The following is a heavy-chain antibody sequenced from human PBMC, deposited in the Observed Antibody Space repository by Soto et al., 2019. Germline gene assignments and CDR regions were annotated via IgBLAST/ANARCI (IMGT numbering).Heavy chain of an antibody. D-gene: IGHD4-4*01. J-gene: IGHJ4*02. Sequence: GGSLRLSCAASGFTFSTYWMSWVRQAPGKGLEWVANIKQDGSEKYYVDSVKGRFTISRDNAKDSLYLQMNSLRAEDTAVYYCASWDGYNKYFFGWDQGTLVTVSS. CDR1: GFTFSTYW. V-gene: IGHV3-7*01. CDR2: IKQDGSEK. CDR3: ASWDGYNKYFFG.